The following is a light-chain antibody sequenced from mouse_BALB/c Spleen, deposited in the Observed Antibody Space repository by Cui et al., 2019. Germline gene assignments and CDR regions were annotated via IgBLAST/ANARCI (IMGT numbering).Light chain of an antibody. V-gene: IGKV4-57*01. CDR1: SSVSY. CDR2: STS. CDR3: QQRSSYPPWT. J-gene: IGKJ1*01. Sequence: QIVLTQSPAIMSASPGEKVTITCSASSSVSYMHWFQQKPGTSPKLWIYSTSNLASGVPARFSGSGSGTSYSLTISRMEAEDAATYYCQQRSSYPPWTFGGGTKLEIK.